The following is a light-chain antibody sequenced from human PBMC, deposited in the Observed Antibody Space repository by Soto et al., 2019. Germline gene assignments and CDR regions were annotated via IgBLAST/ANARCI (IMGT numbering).Light chain of an antibody. CDR3: SSYTSSSTQV. CDR2: EVS. J-gene: IGLJ1*01. V-gene: IGLV2-14*01. CDR1: SSDVGGYNY. Sequence: QSALTQPASVSGSPGQSITISCTGTSSDVGGYNYVSWYQQHPGKAPKLMIYEVSNRPSGVSNRFSGSKSGNTASLTISGLQAEDEADYYCSSYTSSSTQVFGTATKLTVL.